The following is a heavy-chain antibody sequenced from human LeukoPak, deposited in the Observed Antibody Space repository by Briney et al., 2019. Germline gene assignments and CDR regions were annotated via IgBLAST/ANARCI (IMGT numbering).Heavy chain of an antibody. CDR3: AKDGSSSWYNYYYYYMDV. D-gene: IGHD6-13*01. CDR1: GFRFEDYG. CDR2: ISGDGGST. V-gene: IGHV3-43*02. J-gene: IGHJ6*03. Sequence: PGRSLRLSCVASGFRFEDYGMHWVRQAPGKGLEWVSLISGDGGSTYYADSVKGRFTISRDNSKNSLYLQMNSLRTEDTALYYCAKDGSSSWYNYYYYYMDVWGKGTTVTVSS.